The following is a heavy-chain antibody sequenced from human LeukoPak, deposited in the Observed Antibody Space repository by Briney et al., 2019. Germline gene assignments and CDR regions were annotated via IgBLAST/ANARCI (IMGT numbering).Heavy chain of an antibody. V-gene: IGHV3-66*01. Sequence: GGSLRLSCEAFGFSVTNNYLSWVRQPPGKGLEWVSVIHSGGRTKYAASVRDRFTISRDPAKNTVYLQMNSLRVDDTAAYYCARSRYGTTWSSSWEFDYWGQGTLVTVSS. CDR3: ARSRYGTTWSSSWEFDY. CDR2: IHSGGRT. D-gene: IGHD6-13*01. CDR1: GFSVTNNY. J-gene: IGHJ4*02.